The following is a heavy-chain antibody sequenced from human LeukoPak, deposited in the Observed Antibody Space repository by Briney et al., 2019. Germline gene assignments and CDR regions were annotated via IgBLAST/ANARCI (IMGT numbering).Heavy chain of an antibody. D-gene: IGHD5-12*01. CDR3: ARRRGYSGYDAFDI. J-gene: IGHJ3*02. V-gene: IGHV1-69*13. CDR2: IIPIFGTA. CDR1: GGTFSSYA. Sequence: VASVKVSCKASGGTFSSYAISWVRQAPGQGHEWMGGIIPIFGTANYAQKFQGRVTITADESTSTAYMELSSLRSEDTAVYYCARRRGYSGYDAFDIWGQGTMVTVSS.